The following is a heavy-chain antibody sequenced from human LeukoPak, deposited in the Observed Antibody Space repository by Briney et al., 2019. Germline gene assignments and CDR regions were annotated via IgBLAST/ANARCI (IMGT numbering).Heavy chain of an antibody. Sequence: GGSLRLSCAASGFTFSSYFWMHWVRQAPGKGLVWVSRIKSDGSSSTYANSLKGRFTISRDSAKNSLYLQMNTLRAEDTAVYYCVRDLDLGGYSSFEYWGQGTLVTVSS. CDR1: GFTFSSYFW. CDR3: VRDLDLGGYSSFEY. D-gene: IGHD4-23*01. V-gene: IGHV3-74*01. CDR2: IKSDGSSS. J-gene: IGHJ4*02.